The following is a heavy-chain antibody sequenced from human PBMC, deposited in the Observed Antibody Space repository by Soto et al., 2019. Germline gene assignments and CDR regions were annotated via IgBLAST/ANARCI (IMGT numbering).Heavy chain of an antibody. CDR2: IYYSGST. D-gene: IGHD3-22*01. CDR3: ARQGYESSGYYYWGY. V-gene: IGHV4-39*01. J-gene: IGHJ4*02. Sequence: SETLSLTCTVSGGSISSNSYYWGWIRQPPGKGLEWIGSIYYSGSTYYNPSLKSRVTISVDTSKNQFSLKLSSVTAADTSVYYCARQGYESSGYYYWGYWGQGTLVTVSS. CDR1: GGSISSNSYY.